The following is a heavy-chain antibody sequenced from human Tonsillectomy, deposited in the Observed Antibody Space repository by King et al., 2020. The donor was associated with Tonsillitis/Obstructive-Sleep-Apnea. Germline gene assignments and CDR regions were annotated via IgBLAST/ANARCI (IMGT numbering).Heavy chain of an antibody. CDR2: ISAYNGNT. CDR3: ARSYCSSTSCHANWFVP. D-gene: IGHD2-2*01. J-gene: IGHJ5*02. V-gene: IGHV1-18*01. CDR1: GYTFTTYG. Sequence: QLVQSGAEVKKPGASVKVSCKTSGYTFTTYGISWVRQAPGQGIEWMGWISAYNGNTNYANKLQGRVNMTTDTSTFTAYMELRSLRSDDTAVYYCARSYCSSTSCHANWFVPLGQGTLVTVSS.